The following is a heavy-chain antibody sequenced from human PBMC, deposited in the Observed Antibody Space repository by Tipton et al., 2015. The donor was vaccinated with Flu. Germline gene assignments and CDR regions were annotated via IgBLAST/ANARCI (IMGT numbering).Heavy chain of an antibody. CDR1: GYRITSYW. Sequence: QLVQSRAEVKKPGESLKISCKASGYRITSYWIGWVRQMPGKGLEWMGIIYPGDSDTRYSPSLQGRVTISADKSINTAYLQWSSLKASDTAMYYCARLCANVGWYFDLWGRGTLIAVSS. V-gene: IGHV5-51*01. J-gene: IGHJ2*01. CDR3: ARLCANVGWYFDL. D-gene: IGHD4/OR15-4a*01. CDR2: IYPGDSDT.